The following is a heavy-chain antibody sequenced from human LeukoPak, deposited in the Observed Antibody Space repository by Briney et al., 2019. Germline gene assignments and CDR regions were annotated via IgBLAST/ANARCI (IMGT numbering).Heavy chain of an antibody. CDR2: INHSGST. CDR3: ARSSPPAPLSN. V-gene: IGHV4-34*01. CDR1: GGSFSGYY. D-gene: IGHD6-6*01. Sequence: SETLSLTCAVYGGSFSGYYWSWIRQPPGKGLEWIGEINHSGSTNYNPSLKSRVTISVDTPKNQFSLKLSSVTAADTAVYYCARSSPPAPLSNWGQGTLVTVSS. J-gene: IGHJ4*02.